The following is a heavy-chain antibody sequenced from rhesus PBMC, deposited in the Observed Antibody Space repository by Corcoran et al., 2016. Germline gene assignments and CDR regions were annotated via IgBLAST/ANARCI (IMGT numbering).Heavy chain of an antibody. J-gene: IGHJ4*01. CDR3: AREGTVSYFDH. Sequence: QVQLQESGPGLVKPSETLSLTCAFSGGSISDNYFLNWIRQPPGKVLEWIGNIYGSSGSTYYNPSLKSRVTISKDTSKNQFSLKLSSVTAADTAVYFCAREGTVSYFDHWGQGVLVTVSS. CDR2: IYGSSGST. CDR1: GGSISDNYF. D-gene: IGHD5-24*01. V-gene: IGHV4S9*01.